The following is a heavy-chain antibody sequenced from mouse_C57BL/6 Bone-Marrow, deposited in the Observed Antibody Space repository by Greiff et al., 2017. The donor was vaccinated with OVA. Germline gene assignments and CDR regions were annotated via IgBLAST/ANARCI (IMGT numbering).Heavy chain of an antibody. Sequence: VQLQQSVAELVRPGASVKLSCTASGFNIKNTYMHWVKQRPEQGLEWIGRIDPANGNTNYAPKFQGKATLTADTSSNTAYLQLISLTSEDTAIYSCAGIYYYGSIYPFDYWGQGTTLTVSS. V-gene: IGHV14-3*01. CDR1: GFNIKNTY. J-gene: IGHJ2*01. CDR2: IDPANGNT. D-gene: IGHD1-1*01. CDR3: AGIYYYGSIYPFDY.